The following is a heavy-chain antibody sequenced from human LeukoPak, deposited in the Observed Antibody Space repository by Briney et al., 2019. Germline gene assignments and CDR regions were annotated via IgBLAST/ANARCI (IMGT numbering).Heavy chain of an antibody. J-gene: IGHJ4*02. V-gene: IGHV4-61*08. D-gene: IGHD1-26*01. Sequence: AETLSLTCTVSGGSISSGGYYWSWIRQPPGKGLEWIGYIYYSGSTNYNPSLKSRVTISADTSKNQFSLKLSSVTAADTAVYYCARTKVGASDYWGQGTLVTVSS. CDR2: IYYSGST. CDR1: GGSISSGGYY. CDR3: ARTKVGASDY.